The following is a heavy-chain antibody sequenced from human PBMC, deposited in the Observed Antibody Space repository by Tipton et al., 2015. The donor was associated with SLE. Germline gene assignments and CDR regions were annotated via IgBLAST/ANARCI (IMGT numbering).Heavy chain of an antibody. V-gene: IGHV4-34*01. D-gene: IGHD2-15*01. Sequence: LRLSCAVYGGSFSGYYWSWIRQPPGKGLEWIGSIYYSGSTYYNPSLKSRVTISVGTSKNQFSLKLSSVTAADTAVYYCASGDCSGGSCYFDYWGQGTLVTVSS. CDR1: GGSFSGYY. J-gene: IGHJ4*02. CDR2: IYYSGST. CDR3: ASGDCSGGSCYFDY.